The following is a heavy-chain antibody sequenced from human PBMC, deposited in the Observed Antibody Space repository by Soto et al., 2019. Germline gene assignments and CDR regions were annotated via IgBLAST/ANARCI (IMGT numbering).Heavy chain of an antibody. CDR3: ARDRDYDFWSGYSGYGMDV. J-gene: IGHJ6*02. CDR1: GFTFSSYG. Sequence: GGSLRLSCAASGFTFSSYGMHWVRQAPGKGLEWVAVIWYDGSNKYYADSVKGRFTISRDNSKNTLYLQMNSLRAEDTAVYYCARDRDYDFWSGYSGYGMDVWGQGTTVTVSS. CDR2: IWYDGSNK. D-gene: IGHD3-3*01. V-gene: IGHV3-33*01.